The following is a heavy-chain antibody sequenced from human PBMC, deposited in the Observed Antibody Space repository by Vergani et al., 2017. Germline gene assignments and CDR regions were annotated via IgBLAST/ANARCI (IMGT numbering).Heavy chain of an antibody. CDR3: ARDGGTWDLDY. Sequence: QVQLVESGGGIVQPGGSLRLSCKASGFAYSRKGMHWVRQAPGKGLEWVAFIQYDGNNDHYIDSVRGRFIISRDNSKNTLDLQMNSLRPDDTGVYYCARDGGTWDLDYWGQGTLVTVSS. D-gene: IGHD1-26*01. CDR1: GFAYSRKG. CDR2: IQYDGNND. V-gene: IGHV3-30*02. J-gene: IGHJ4*02.